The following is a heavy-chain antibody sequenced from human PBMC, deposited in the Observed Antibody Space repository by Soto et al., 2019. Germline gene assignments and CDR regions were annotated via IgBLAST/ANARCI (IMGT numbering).Heavy chain of an antibody. J-gene: IGHJ6*02. D-gene: IGHD2-15*01. CDR3: ARSKGGSSSFDIYYYYYYGMDV. CDR2: VIPIFGTP. Sequence: QVQLVQSGAEVKKPGSSVKVSCKAPGGTFSTYAISWVRQAPGQGLEWMGGVIPIFGTPQYAQKFQGRVTITADESTSTGYMELRSLRSEDTAVYYCARSKGGSSSFDIYYYYYYGMDVWGQGTTVTVSS. V-gene: IGHV1-69*01. CDR1: GGTFSTYA.